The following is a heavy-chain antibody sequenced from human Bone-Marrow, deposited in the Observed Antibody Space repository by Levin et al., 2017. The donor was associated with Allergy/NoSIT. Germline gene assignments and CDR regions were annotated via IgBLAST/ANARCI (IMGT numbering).Heavy chain of an antibody. CDR1: GFSFTDYA. CDR2: VSYDGFYE. Sequence: RPGGSLRLSCVTSGFSFTDYAMQWVRQAPGKGLEWVAAVSYDGFYEHYAGSVEGRCAISRANVETTVFLDLTNLRVEDTVVYSCASSTTGTYNHRYPMDVWGQGTAVTVSS. D-gene: IGHD1-1*01. V-gene: IGHV3-30*09. J-gene: IGHJ6*01. CDR3: ASSTTGTYNHRYPMDV.